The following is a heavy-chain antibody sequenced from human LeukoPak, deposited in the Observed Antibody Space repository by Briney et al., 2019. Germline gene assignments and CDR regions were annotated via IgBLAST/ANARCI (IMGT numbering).Heavy chain of an antibody. D-gene: IGHD2-15*01. Sequence: AGGSLRLSCAASGFTFSSYAMHWVRQAPGKGLEWVAVISYDGSNKYYADSVKGRFTISRDNSKNTLYLQMNSLRAEDTAVYYCASQYRLIVVVVAATVSSDYGMDVWGQGTTVTVSS. CDR2: ISYDGSNK. CDR3: ASQYRLIVVVVAATVSSDYGMDV. J-gene: IGHJ6*02. CDR1: GFTFSSYA. V-gene: IGHV3-30-3*01.